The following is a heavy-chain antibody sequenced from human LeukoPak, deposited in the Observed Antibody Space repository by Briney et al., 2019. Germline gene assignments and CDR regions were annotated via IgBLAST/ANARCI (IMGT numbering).Heavy chain of an antibody. CDR2: ISSGSGYI. CDR3: ARDSGSYYAFDY. J-gene: IGHJ4*02. D-gene: IGHD1-26*01. Sequence: PGGSLRLPCAASGFTFSTYSMNWVRQAPGKGLGWVSSISSGSGYIYYADSVKGRFTISRDNAKNSLYLQMNSLRAEDTAVYYCARDSGSYYAFDYWGQGTLVTVSS. CDR1: GFTFSTYS. V-gene: IGHV3-21*01.